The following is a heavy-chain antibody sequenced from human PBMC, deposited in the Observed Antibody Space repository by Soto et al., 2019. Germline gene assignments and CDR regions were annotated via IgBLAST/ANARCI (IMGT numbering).Heavy chain of an antibody. V-gene: IGHV3-73*01. CDR3: TRYYGDSQPYYGMDV. D-gene: IGHD4-17*01. J-gene: IGHJ6*02. Sequence: LRLSCAASGFTFSGSAMHWVRQASGKGLEWVGRIRSKANSYATAYAASVKGRFTISRDDSKNTAYLQMNSLKTEDTAVYYCTRYYGDSQPYYGMDVWGQGTTVTVSS. CDR1: GFTFSGSA. CDR2: IRSKANSYAT.